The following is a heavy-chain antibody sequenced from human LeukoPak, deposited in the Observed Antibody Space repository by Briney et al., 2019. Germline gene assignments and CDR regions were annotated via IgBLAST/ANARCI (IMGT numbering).Heavy chain of an antibody. Sequence: SETLSLTCGVYGGSLSDYYWSWIRQPPGKGLEWIGEINHSGSTNYNPSLKSRVTISVDTSKNQFSLKLSSVTAADTAVYYCARGLGGWLRLFDYWGQGTLVTVSS. J-gene: IGHJ4*02. D-gene: IGHD6-19*01. CDR3: ARGLGGWLRLFDY. CDR2: INHSGST. CDR1: GGSLSDYY. V-gene: IGHV4-34*01.